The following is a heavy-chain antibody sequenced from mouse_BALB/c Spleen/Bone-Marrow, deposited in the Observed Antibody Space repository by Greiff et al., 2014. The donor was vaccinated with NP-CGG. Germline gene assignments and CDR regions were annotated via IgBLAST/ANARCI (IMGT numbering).Heavy chain of an antibody. Sequence: EVKLMQSGAELVKPGASVKLSCTASGFNINDTYMHWVKQRPEQGLEWIGRIDPANGNTKYDPKFQGKATITADTSSNTAYLQLSSLTAEDTAVYYSARIYYYGRGYFDYWGQGTSLTVSS. V-gene: IGHV14-3*02. CDR1: GFNINDTY. D-gene: IGHD1-1*01. CDR3: ARIYYYGRGYFDY. J-gene: IGHJ2*02. CDR2: IDPANGNT.